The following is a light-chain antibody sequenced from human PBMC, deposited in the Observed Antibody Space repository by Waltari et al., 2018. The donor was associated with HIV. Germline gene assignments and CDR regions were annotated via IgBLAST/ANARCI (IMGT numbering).Light chain of an antibody. CDR1: SSNIGNDN. V-gene: IGLV1-47*01. J-gene: IGLJ1*01. CDR2: KNY. CDR3: VGWDGSLSGYV. Sequence: QSVLTQPPSASGTPGPTVTTSCSGSSSNIGNDNVYWYQQLPGMTPKLLIYKNYQRPSGVPDRFAGSKSGTSASLAISGLRSEDEADYYCVGWDGSLSGYVFGAGTTVTVL.